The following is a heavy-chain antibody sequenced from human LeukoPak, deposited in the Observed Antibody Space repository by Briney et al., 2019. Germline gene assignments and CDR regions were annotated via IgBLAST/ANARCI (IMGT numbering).Heavy chain of an antibody. CDR2: INWNGGST. J-gene: IGHJ4*02. CDR1: GFTFSSYW. D-gene: IGHD3-16*01. CDR3: ARVPVGGGREFDY. Sequence: GGSLRLSCAASGFTFSSYWMSWVRQAPGKGLEWVSGINWNGGSTGYADSVKGRFTISRDNAKNSLYLQMNSLRAEDTALYYCARVPVGGGREFDYWGQGTLVTVSS. V-gene: IGHV3-20*04.